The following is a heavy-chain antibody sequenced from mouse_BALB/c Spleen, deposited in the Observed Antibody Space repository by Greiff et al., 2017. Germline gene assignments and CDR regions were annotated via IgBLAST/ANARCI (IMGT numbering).Heavy chain of an antibody. V-gene: IGHV5-12-1*01. CDR2: ISSGGGST. Sequence: EVMLVESGGGLVKPGGSLKLSCAASGFAFSSYDMSWVRQTPEKRLEWVAYISSGGGSTYYPDTVKGRFTISRDNAKNTLYLQMSSLKSEDTAMYYCARHYYGSSYALFDYWGQGTTLTVSS. CDR3: ARHYYGSSYALFDY. J-gene: IGHJ2*01. CDR1: GFAFSSYD. D-gene: IGHD1-1*01.